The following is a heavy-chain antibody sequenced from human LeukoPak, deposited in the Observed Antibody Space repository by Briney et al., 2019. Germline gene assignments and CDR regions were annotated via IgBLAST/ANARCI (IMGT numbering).Heavy chain of an antibody. D-gene: IGHD6-13*01. J-gene: IGHJ5*02. CDR2: ISSSGSIT. CDR1: GFTFSTYT. CDR3: ARGGIAAAGTTWFDP. Sequence: GGSLRLSCAVSGFTFSTYTMNWVRQAPGKGLEWVSYISSSGSITYYADSVKGRFTISRDNAKNSLCLQMNSLRAEDTAVYYCARGGIAAAGTTWFDPWGQGTLVTVSS. V-gene: IGHV3-48*01.